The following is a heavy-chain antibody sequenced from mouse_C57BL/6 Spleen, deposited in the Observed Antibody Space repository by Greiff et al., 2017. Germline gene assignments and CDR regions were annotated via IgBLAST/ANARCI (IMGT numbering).Heavy chain of an antibody. CDR1: GFSLTSYG. V-gene: IGHV2-6*01. CDR3: ASGGDGYYPSFAY. D-gene: IGHD2-3*01. J-gene: IGHJ3*01. CDR2: IWGVGST. Sequence: VKLVESGPGLVAPSQSLSITCTVSGFSLTSYGVDWVRQSPGKGLEWLGVIWGVGSTNYNSALKSRLSISKDNSKSQVFLKMNSLQTYDTAMYYCASGGDGYYPSFAYWGQGTLVTVSA.